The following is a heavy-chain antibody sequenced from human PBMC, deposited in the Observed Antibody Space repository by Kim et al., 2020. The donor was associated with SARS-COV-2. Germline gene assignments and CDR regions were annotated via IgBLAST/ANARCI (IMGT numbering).Heavy chain of an antibody. CDR3: TSAGARVGDDSPFERDD. CDR2: INGDGRTT. Sequence: GGSLRLSCAASRFTSSPYWMHWVRQAPGKGLEWVSRINGDGRTTNYADSVKGRFTIYRDRDKNTLYLQMNSLRVGDTAVYYCTSAGARVGDDSPFERDDWGQGILVTVS. V-gene: IGHV3-74*01. D-gene: IGHD1-26*01. J-gene: IGHJ4*02. CDR1: RFTSSPYW.